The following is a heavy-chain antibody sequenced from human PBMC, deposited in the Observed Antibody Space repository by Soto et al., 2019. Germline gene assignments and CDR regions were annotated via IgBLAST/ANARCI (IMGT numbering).Heavy chain of an antibody. CDR2: MDSYTGNT. J-gene: IGHJ4*02. CDR3: ATGSQTLDY. V-gene: IGHV1-8*01. CDR1: GYTLSTYD. Sequence: QAQLVQSGAEVKKPGASVKVSCKASGYTLSTYDINWVRQAAGQGLEWMGWMDSYTGNTGYAQEFQGRLIMPRDTSINAAYMELSSLQSEDTAVYFCATGSQTLDYWGKGTLVTVSS.